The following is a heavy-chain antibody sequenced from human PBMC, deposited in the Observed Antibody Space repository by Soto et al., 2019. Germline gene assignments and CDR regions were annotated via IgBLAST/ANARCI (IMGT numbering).Heavy chain of an antibody. V-gene: IGHV4-34*01. CDR1: GGSFRNYY. Sequence: PSETLSLTCGVYGGSFRNYYWIWVRQPPGKGLEWIGEVNHSGEATYNPSLQSRITISLDTSNNQFSLKMTSGTAAETAMDSCTRAERFPKSWFDPWGQGTQVTVSS. CDR3: TRAERFPKSWFDP. CDR2: VNHSGEA. D-gene: IGHD3-10*01. J-gene: IGHJ5*02.